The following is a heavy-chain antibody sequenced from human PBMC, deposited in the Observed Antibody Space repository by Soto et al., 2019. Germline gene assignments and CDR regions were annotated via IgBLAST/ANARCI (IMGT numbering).Heavy chain of an antibody. CDR3: ARDHRTHWFDP. J-gene: IGHJ5*02. V-gene: IGHV3-53*01. Sequence: PGGSLRLSCAASGFTVSSNYMSWVRQAPGKGLEWVSVIYSGGSTYYADSVKGRFTISRDNSKNTLYLQMNSLRAEDTAVYYCARDHRTHWFDPWGQGTLVTVSS. CDR2: IYSGGST. CDR1: GFTVSSNY. D-gene: IGHD2-2*01.